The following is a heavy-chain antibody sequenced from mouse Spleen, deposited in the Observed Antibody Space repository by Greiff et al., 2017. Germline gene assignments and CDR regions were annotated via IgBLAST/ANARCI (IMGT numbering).Heavy chain of an antibody. V-gene: IGHV1-66*01. CDR2: IYPGSGNT. CDR3: AMGYYGSSPWFAY. Sequence: QVQLQQSGPELVKPGASVKISCKASGYSFTSYYIHWVKQRPGQGLEWIGWIYPGSGNTKYNEKFKGKATLTADTSSSTAYMQLSSLTSEDSAVYYCAMGYYGSSPWFAYWGQGTLVTVSA. J-gene: IGHJ3*01. D-gene: IGHD1-1*01. CDR1: GYSFTSYY.